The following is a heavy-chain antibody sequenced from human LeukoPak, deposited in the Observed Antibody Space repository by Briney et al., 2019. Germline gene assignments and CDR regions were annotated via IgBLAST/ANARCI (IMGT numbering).Heavy chain of an antibody. CDR1: GGTFSSYA. CDR3: ASSPNIVLMVYARYYYYMDV. J-gene: IGHJ6*03. V-gene: IGHV1-69*05. Sequence: ASVKVSCKASGGTFSSYAISWVRQAPGQGLEWMGGIIPIFGTANYAQKFQGRVTITTDESTSTAYMELSSLRSEDTAEYYCASSPNIVLMVYARYYYYMDVWGKGTTVTVSS. CDR2: IIPIFGTA. D-gene: IGHD2-8*01.